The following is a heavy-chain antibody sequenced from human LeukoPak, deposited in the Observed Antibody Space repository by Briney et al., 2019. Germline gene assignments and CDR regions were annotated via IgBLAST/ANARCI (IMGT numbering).Heavy chain of an antibody. D-gene: IGHD5-18*01. V-gene: IGHV4-61*02. J-gene: IGHJ4*02. CDR1: GGSISSGGYY. CDR3: AREGGYSYGDAPLHFDY. CDR2: IYTSGNT. Sequence: PSETLSLTCTVSGGSISSGGYYWSWIRQPAGKGLEWIGRIYTSGNTNYNPSLKSRVTVSVDTSKNQFSLKLSSVTAADTAVYYCAREGGYSYGDAPLHFDYWGQGTLVTVSS.